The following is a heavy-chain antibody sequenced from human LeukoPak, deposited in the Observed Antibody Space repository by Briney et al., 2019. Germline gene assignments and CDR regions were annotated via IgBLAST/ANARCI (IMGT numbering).Heavy chain of an antibody. CDR1: GGSFSGYY. V-gene: IGHV4-34*01. D-gene: IGHD2-21*01. J-gene: IGHJ3*02. CDR3: ARFIPWAFDI. CDR2: INHSGST. Sequence: SETLSLTCAVYGGSFSGYYWSWIRQPPGKGLEWIGEINHSGSTNYNPSLKSRVTISVDTSENQFSLKLSSVTAADTAVYYCARFIPWAFDIWGQGTMVTVSS.